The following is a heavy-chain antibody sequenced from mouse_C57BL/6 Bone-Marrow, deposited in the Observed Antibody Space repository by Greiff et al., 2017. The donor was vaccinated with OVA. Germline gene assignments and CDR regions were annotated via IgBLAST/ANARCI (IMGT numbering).Heavy chain of an antibody. D-gene: IGHD3-2*02. CDR3: ASRDSSGYDAWFAY. CDR2: IFPGSGST. V-gene: IGHV1-75*01. J-gene: IGHJ3*01. Sequence: VQLQESGPELVKPGASVKISCKASGYTFTDYYINWVKQRPGQGLEWIGWIFPGSGSTYYNEKFKGKATLTVDKSSSTAYMLLSSLTSEDSAVYFCASRDSSGYDAWFAYWGQGTLVTVSA. CDR1: GYTFTDYY.